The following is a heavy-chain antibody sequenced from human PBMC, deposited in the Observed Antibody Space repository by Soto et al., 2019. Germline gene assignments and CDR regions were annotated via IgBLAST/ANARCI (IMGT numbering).Heavy chain of an antibody. J-gene: IGHJ4*02. CDR1: GFSFRDYY. Sequence: PGGSLRLSCAASGFSFRDYYMSWIRQAPGKGLEWVAYISSDSSYKNSAGSVRGRFTISRDNAKSSLYLQMNSLRAEDTAVYFCARCPPGAPYERSFDYWGQGTPVTVSS. CDR2: ISSDSSYK. CDR3: ARCPPGAPYERSFDY. V-gene: IGHV3-11*03. D-gene: IGHD3-22*01.